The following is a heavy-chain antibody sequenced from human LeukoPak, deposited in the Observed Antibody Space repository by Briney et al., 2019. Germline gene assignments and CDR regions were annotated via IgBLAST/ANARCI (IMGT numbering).Heavy chain of an antibody. Sequence: SVKVSCKASGGTFSSYAISWVRQAPGQGLELMGGIIPIFGTANYAQKFQGRVTITADESTSTAYMELSSLRSEDTAVYYCARVETSRGAAHVYYMDVWGKGTTVTVSS. D-gene: IGHD4/OR15-4a*01. CDR3: ARVETSRGAAHVYYMDV. V-gene: IGHV1-69*13. J-gene: IGHJ6*03. CDR1: GGTFSSYA. CDR2: IIPIFGTA.